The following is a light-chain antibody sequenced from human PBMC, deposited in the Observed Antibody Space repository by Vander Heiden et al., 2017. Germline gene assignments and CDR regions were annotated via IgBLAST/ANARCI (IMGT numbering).Light chain of an antibody. CDR3: RQDDSYPRT. Sequence: AVQMTQSPSSLSASVGDRVTISCRASQGIRNDLGWYQQKPGQAPKVLIYGASTLHSGVPSRFGGSGSGTDFVLTISGLQPEDSATYFCRQDDSYPRTFGQGTKVEIK. V-gene: IGKV1-6*01. CDR2: GAS. CDR1: QGIRND. J-gene: IGKJ1*01.